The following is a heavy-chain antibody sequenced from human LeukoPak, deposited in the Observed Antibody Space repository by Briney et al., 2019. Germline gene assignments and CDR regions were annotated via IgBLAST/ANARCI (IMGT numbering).Heavy chain of an antibody. Sequence: PGGSLRLSCAASGFTFSNAWMSWVRQAPGKGLEWVGRIKSKTDGGTTDYAAPVKGRFTISRDDSKNTLHLQMNSLKTEDTAVYYCTTTSGLYYYGSGSYYGYYFDYWGQGTLVTVSS. CDR1: GFTFSNAW. D-gene: IGHD3-10*01. CDR2: IKSKTDGGTT. V-gene: IGHV3-15*01. CDR3: TTTSGLYYYGSGSYYGYYFDY. J-gene: IGHJ4*02.